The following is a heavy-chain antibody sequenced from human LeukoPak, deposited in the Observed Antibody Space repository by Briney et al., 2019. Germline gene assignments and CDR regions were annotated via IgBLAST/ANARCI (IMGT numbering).Heavy chain of an antibody. Sequence: GGSLRLSCSPFGFNPANYGLSGLRPAPGQGREWVGLLRSIVHGGPAEYAASVEGRFIISRDDSKSIAYLQMNSLNTEDTDVYYCKRAGGYDFWIDYWGQGTLATVS. J-gene: IGHJ4*02. CDR3: KRAGGYDFWIDY. CDR1: GFNPANYG. D-gene: IGHD3-3*01. CDR2: LRSIVHGGPA. V-gene: IGHV3-49*03.